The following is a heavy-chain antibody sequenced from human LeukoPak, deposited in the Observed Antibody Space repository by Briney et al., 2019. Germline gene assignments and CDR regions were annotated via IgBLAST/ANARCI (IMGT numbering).Heavy chain of an antibody. CDR2: IYYSGST. CDR1: GGSISSSSYY. D-gene: IGHD3-10*01. J-gene: IGHJ5*02. CDR3: ARVTGRITMVRGEDWFDP. V-gene: IGHV4-39*07. Sequence: PSETLSLTCTVSGGSISSSSYYWGWIRQPPGKGLEWIGSIYYSGSTYYNPSLKSRVTISVDTSKNQFSLKLSSVTAADTAVYYCARVTGRITMVRGEDWFDPWGQGTLVTVSS.